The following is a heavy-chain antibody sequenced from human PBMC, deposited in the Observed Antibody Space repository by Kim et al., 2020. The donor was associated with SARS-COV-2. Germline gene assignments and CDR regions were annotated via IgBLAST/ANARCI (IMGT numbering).Heavy chain of an antibody. V-gene: IGHV4-61*02. J-gene: IGHJ4*02. Sequence: SETLSLTCTVSGGSISSGSYYWSWIRQPAGKGLEWIGRIYTSGSTNYNPSLKSRVTISVDTSKNQFSLKLSSVTAADTAVYYCARASWYPYYFDYWGQGTLVTVSS. CDR1: GGSISSGSYY. CDR2: IYTSGST. D-gene: IGHD6-13*01. CDR3: ARASWYPYYFDY.